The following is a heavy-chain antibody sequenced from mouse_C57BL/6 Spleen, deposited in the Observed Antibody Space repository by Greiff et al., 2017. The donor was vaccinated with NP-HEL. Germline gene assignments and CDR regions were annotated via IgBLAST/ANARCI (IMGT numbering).Heavy chain of an antibody. CDR3: TRRGGDYPYYFDY. Sequence: EVQGVESGEGLVKPGGSLKLSCAASGFTFSSYAMSWVRQTPEKRLEWVAYISSGGDYIYYADTVKGRFIISRDNARNTLYLQMSGLKSEDTAMYYCTRRGGDYPYYFDYWGQGTTLTVSS. D-gene: IGHD2-4*01. CDR2: ISSGGDYI. J-gene: IGHJ2*01. CDR1: GFTFSSYA. V-gene: IGHV5-9-1*02.